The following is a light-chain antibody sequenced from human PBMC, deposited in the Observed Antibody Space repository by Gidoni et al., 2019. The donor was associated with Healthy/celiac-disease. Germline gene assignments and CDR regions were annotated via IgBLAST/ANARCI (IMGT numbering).Light chain of an antibody. Sequence: IVMTQSPATLSVSPGERATLSCRASQSVSSNLAWYQQTPGQAPRLLIYVSSTRATGIPARFRGSGSGTEFTLTISSLQSEDFAVYYCQQYNNWPRTFGQGTKVEIK. J-gene: IGKJ1*01. CDR2: VSS. V-gene: IGKV3-15*01. CDR1: QSVSSN. CDR3: QQYNNWPRT.